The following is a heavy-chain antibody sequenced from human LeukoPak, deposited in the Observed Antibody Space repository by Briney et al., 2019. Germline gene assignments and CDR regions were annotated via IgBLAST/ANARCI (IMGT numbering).Heavy chain of an antibody. D-gene: IGHD3-9*01. J-gene: IGHJ4*02. CDR1: GFTFSSYW. CDR3: ARASFYDILPPDY. V-gene: IGHV3-7*01. CDR2: IKQDGSEK. Sequence: GGSLRLSCAASGFTFSSYWMSWVRQAPGKGLEWVANIKQDGSEKYYVDSVKGRFTISRDNAKNSLYLQMNSPRAEDTAVYYCARASFYDILPPDYWGQGTLVTVSS.